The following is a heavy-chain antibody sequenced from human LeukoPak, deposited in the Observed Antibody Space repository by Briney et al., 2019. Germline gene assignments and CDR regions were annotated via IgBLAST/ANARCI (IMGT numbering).Heavy chain of an antibody. CDR3: ARGSISLA. CDR2: IDGPSSYI. J-gene: IGHJ5*02. Sequence: GGSLRLSCAASGFTFSSYTMNWVRQAPGKGLEWVSSIDGPSSYIYLADSLKGRFTISRDNAKNSLFLQINSLRTEDTAVYYCARGSISLAWGQGTLVTVSS. D-gene: IGHD3-3*01. CDR1: GFTFSSYT. V-gene: IGHV3-21*01.